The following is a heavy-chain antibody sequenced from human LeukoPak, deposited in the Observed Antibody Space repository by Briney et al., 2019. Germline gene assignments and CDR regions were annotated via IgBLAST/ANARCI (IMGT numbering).Heavy chain of an antibody. V-gene: IGHV3-23*01. CDR1: GFTFNNYA. CDR3: AKEGERTWIQLWFDY. Sequence: PGGSLRLSSAVSGFTFNNYAMSGVRQAPGKVLEWVSAFSGSDGSTYYADSVKGRFTISRDNSKNTLYLQLNSLRAEDTAIYYCAKEGERTWIQLWFDYWGQGTLVTVSS. D-gene: IGHD5-18*01. J-gene: IGHJ4*02. CDR2: FSGSDGST.